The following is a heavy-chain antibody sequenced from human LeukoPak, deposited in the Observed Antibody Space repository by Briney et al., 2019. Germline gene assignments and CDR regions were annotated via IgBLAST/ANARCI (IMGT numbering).Heavy chain of an antibody. Sequence: SETLSLTCAVSGGSISSGGYSWSWIRQPPGKGLEWIGYIYHSGSTYYNPSLKSRVTISVDRSKNQFSLKLSSVTAADTAVYYCARGGYGSAFDFWGQGTLVTVSS. CDR2: IYHSGST. J-gene: IGHJ4*02. CDR3: ARGGYGSAFDF. D-gene: IGHD3-10*01. CDR1: GGSISSGGYS. V-gene: IGHV4-30-2*01.